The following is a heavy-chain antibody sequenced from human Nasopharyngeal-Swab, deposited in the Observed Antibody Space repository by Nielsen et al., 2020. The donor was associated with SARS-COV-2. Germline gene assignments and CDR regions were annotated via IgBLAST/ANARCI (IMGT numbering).Heavy chain of an antibody. V-gene: IGHV3-7*01. CDR3: ARYCSTTSCPRGFDY. J-gene: IGHJ4*02. D-gene: IGHD2-2*01. CDR1: GFTFSSYW. CDR2: IKQSGGEQ. Sequence: GESLKISCAASGFTFSSYWMSWVRQAPGKGLEWLAHIKQSGGEQYYVDSVKGRFTISRDNAKNSLFLQMNSLRAEDTAVYYCARYCSTTSCPRGFDYWGQGTLVTVSS.